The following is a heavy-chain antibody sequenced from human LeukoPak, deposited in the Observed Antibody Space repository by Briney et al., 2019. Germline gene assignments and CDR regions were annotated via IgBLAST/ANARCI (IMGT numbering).Heavy chain of an antibody. V-gene: IGHV3-30-3*01. D-gene: IGHD6-6*01. Sequence: PGGSLRLSCAASGFTFSSYAMHWVRQAPGKGLEWVAVISYDGSNKYYADSVKGRFTMSRDNSKNTLYLQMNSLRAEDTAVYYCVRDIATSLASVFDYWGQGTLVTVSS. CDR3: VRDIATSLASVFDY. CDR2: ISYDGSNK. CDR1: GFTFSSYA. J-gene: IGHJ4*02.